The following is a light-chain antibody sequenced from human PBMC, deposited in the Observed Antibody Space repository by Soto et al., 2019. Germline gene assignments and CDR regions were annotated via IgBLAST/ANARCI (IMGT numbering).Light chain of an antibody. CDR3: CSYAGSMSWV. CDR2: EGS. J-gene: IGLJ3*02. CDR1: SGDIGSYNF. Sequence: QSALPQPASVSGSPGQSITISCTGTSGDIGSYNFVSWYQQHPGKAPKLMIYEGSKRPSGVSNRFSGSKSGNTASLTISGLQAEDEAEYYCCSYAGSMSWVFGGGTKLTVL. V-gene: IGLV2-23*01.